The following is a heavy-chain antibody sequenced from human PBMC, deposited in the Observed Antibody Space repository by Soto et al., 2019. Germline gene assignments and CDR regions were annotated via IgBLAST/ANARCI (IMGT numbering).Heavy chain of an antibody. J-gene: IGHJ4*02. CDR3: AREGAYYDSSGYYKVYFDY. CDR2: IYYSGST. CDR1: GGSIISVDYY. Sequence: LSLTCTVSGGSIISVDYYWSWIRQPPGKGLEWIGYIYYSGSTYYNPSLKSRVTISVDTSKNQFSLKLSSVTAADTAVYYCAREGAYYDSSGYYKVYFDYWGQGTLVTVSS. V-gene: IGHV4-30-4*01. D-gene: IGHD3-22*01.